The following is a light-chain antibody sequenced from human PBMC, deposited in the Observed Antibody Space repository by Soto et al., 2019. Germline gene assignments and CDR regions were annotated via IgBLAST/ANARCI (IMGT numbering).Light chain of an antibody. CDR3: MQVLQTPHT. V-gene: IGKV2-28*01. CDR2: LGS. Sequence: DIVMTQSPLSLPVTPGEPASISCRSSQSLLHSNGYKYLDWYLQEPGQSPQLLIYLGSNRASGVPDRFSGSESGTDFTLEISRVEAEDVGVYYCMQVLQTPHTFGPGTKVDIK. J-gene: IGKJ3*01. CDR1: QSLLHSNGYKY.